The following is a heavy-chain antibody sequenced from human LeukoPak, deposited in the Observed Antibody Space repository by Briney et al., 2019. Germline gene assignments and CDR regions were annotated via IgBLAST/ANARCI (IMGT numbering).Heavy chain of an antibody. CDR1: GYTFTGYY. V-gene: IGHV1-2*02. CDR3: ARDRVVVVPAATRSSHYYYYGMDV. Sequence: ASVKVSCKASGYTFTGYYMHWVRQAPGQGLEWMGWINPNSGGTNYAQKFQGRVAMTRDTSISTAYMELSRLRSDDTAVYYCARDRVVVVPAATRSSHYYYYGMDVWGQGTTVTVSS. D-gene: IGHD2-2*01. J-gene: IGHJ6*02. CDR2: INPNSGGT.